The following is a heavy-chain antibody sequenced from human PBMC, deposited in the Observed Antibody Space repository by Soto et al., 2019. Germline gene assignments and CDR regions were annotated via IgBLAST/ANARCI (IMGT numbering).Heavy chain of an antibody. J-gene: IGHJ5*02. CDR1: GGSVSDSSFY. CDR2: ISYGGST. D-gene: IGHD3-3*01. CDR3: ATRITVFGLLIPPFDP. V-gene: IGHV4-39*07. Sequence: SETLSLTCTVSGGSVSDSSFYWGWVRQPPGKGLEWIGSISYGGSTYYIPSLKSRVTMSVDTSKNQFSLRLSSVTAADTAIYYCATRITVFGLLIPPFDPWGQGTQVTVSS.